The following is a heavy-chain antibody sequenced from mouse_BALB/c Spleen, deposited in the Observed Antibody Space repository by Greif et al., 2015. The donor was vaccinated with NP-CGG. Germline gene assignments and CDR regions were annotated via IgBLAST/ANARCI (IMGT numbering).Heavy chain of an antibody. J-gene: IGHJ2*01. CDR1: GYTFTSYW. CDR2: INPSTGYT. Sequence: QVQLKESGAELAKPGASVKMSCKASGYTFTSYWMHWVKQRPGQGLEWIGYINPSTGYTEYNQKFKDKATLTADKSSSTAYMQLSSLTSEGSAVYYCARGLGDYWGQGTTLTVSS. CDR3: ARGLGDY. V-gene: IGHV1-7*01. D-gene: IGHD2-13*01.